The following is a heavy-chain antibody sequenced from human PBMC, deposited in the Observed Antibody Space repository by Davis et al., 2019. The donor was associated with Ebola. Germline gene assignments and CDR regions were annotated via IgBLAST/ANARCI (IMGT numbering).Heavy chain of an antibody. CDR3: AKVHPPTTVTTGWFDP. Sequence: GESLKISCSASGCIFSSYAMSWVRKAPGKGLEWVSTISVRSITYHADSVKGRFTISRDNSKNTLYLQMTSLRAEDTAVYYCAKVHPPTTVTTGWFDPWGQGTLVTVSS. J-gene: IGHJ5*02. CDR1: GCIFSSYA. V-gene: IGHV3-23*01. D-gene: IGHD4-17*01. CDR2: ISVRSIT.